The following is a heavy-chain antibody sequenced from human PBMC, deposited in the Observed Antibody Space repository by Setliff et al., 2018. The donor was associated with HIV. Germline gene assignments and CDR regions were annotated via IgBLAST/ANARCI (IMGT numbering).Heavy chain of an antibody. CDR1: GFTFSDAW. Sequence: GGSLRLSCAASGFTFSDAWMSWVRLAPGKGLEWVARVKSKRDGGTMEYAAPVKGRFTISRDNSKNMLYLQMNSLTTEDTAVYYCTKPTTVVTSYYFDSWGQGTQVTVSS. CDR2: VKSKRDGGTM. J-gene: IGHJ4*02. V-gene: IGHV3-15*01. CDR3: TKPTTVVTSYYFDS. D-gene: IGHD4-17*01.